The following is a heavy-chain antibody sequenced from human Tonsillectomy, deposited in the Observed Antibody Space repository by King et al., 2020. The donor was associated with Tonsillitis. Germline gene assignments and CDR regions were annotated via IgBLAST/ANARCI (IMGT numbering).Heavy chain of an antibody. Sequence: VQLVESGAEVKKPGESLRISCKGSGYSFTSYWISWVRQMPGKGLEWMWRIDPSDSYTNYSPTFQGHVTISADKSISTAYLKWSSLKASDTAMYYCARWAYYYGSGSYELIFDYWGQGTLVTVSS. CDR1: GYSFTSYW. J-gene: IGHJ4*02. V-gene: IGHV5-10-1*03. CDR3: ARWAYYYGSGSYELIFDY. CDR2: IDPSDSYT. D-gene: IGHD3-10*01.